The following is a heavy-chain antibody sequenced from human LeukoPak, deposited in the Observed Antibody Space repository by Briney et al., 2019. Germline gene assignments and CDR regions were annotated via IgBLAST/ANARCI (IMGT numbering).Heavy chain of an antibody. CDR3: AKPMVRGVIITGPIPYGMDV. Sequence: GGSLRLSCAASGFTFSSYSMDWVRQAPGKGLEWVSYISSSSSTIYYADSVKGRFTISRDNAKNSLYLQMNSLRAEDTAVYYCAKPMVRGVIITGPIPYGMDVWGQGTTVTVSS. D-gene: IGHD3-10*01. CDR1: GFTFSSYS. V-gene: IGHV3-48*04. J-gene: IGHJ6*02. CDR2: ISSSSSTI.